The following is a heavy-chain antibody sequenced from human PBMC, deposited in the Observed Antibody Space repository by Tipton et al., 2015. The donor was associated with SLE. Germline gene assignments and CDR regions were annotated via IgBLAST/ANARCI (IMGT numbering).Heavy chain of an antibody. CDR3: ARDQREWYGEILSSRARGYYLYMDV. Sequence: SLRLSCVGSGFSFSITDMTWVRQAPGKGLEWVAYISPSDDATYYADSVKGRFTISRDNAENSLYLQMNSLRAEDTAVYYCARDQREWYGEILSSRARGYYLYMDVWGKGTTVTVSS. V-gene: IGHV3-48*03. D-gene: IGHD3-10*01. J-gene: IGHJ6*03. CDR1: GFSFSITD. CDR2: ISPSDDAT.